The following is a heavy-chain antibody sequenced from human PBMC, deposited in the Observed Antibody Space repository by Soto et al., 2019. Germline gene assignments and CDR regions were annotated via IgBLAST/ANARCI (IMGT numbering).Heavy chain of an antibody. D-gene: IGHD2-21*02. CDR2: ISGAGDSP. Sequence: EVQLLESGGGLVQPGGSLGLSCAASGFNFRSTAMSWVRQPPGKGLEWVSAISGAGDSPFYADSVKGRFTISRDNSKNMLYLYINSLRAEDTAMYYCAKGGDYDLDFASWGQGTPVTVSS. CDR1: GFNFRSTA. V-gene: IGHV3-23*01. J-gene: IGHJ4*02. CDR3: AKGGDYDLDFAS.